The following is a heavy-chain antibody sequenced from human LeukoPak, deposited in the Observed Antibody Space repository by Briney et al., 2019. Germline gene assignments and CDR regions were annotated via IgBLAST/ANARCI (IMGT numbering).Heavy chain of an antibody. CDR2: LSGSGIST. Sequence: PGGSLRPSCAASGFSFSSYAMSWVRQAPGKGLEWVSALSGSGISTYYTDSVKGRFTISRDNSKNTLYLQMNSLRVEDTAVYYCAKDLSYAFDYWGQGTLVTVSS. D-gene: IGHD2-2*01. J-gene: IGHJ4*02. CDR1: GFSFSSYA. CDR3: AKDLSYAFDY. V-gene: IGHV3-23*01.